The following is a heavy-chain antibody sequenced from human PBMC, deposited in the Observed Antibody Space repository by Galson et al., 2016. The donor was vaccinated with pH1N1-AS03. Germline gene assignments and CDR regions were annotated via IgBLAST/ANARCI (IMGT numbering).Heavy chain of an antibody. Sequence: SLRLSCAASGFTFSSYGLHWIRQAPGEGLEWVTFIRYDGSNTYYVDPVMGRFTISRDNSKNMLYLQMNSLRAEDSAAYYCAKDRVRLQVTESSAFDIWGQGTMVTVSS. CDR2: IRYDGSNT. CDR1: GFTFSSYG. V-gene: IGHV3-30*02. CDR3: AKDRVRLQVTESSAFDI. D-gene: IGHD4-23*01. J-gene: IGHJ3*02.